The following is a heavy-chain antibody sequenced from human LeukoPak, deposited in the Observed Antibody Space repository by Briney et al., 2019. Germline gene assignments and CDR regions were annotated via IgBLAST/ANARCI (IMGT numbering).Heavy chain of an antibody. J-gene: IGHJ6*02. D-gene: IGHD5-18*01. CDR3: ARVSMGYSYGYPYYYYGMDV. CDR1: GFTFSDYY. Sequence: GGSLRLSCAASGFTFSDYYMSWIRQAPGKGLEWVSYISSSGSTIYYADSVKGRFTISRDNAKNSLYLQMNSLRAEVTAVYYCARVSMGYSYGYPYYYYGMDVWGQGTTVTVSS. CDR2: ISSSGSTI. V-gene: IGHV3-11*01.